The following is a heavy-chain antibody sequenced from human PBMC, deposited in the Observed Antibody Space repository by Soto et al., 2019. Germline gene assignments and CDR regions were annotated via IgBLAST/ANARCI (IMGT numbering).Heavy chain of an antibody. CDR2: IGSAGDP. J-gene: IGHJ4*02. CDR1: GFTFSSSD. D-gene: IGHD1-7*01. CDR3: VHRRKSGTSHLSFDY. Sequence: GGSLRLSCAASGFTFSSSDMHWVRQATGKGLEWVSGIGSAGDPYYAGSVKGRFTISRENAKNQVVLTMTNMDPVDTATYYCVHRRKSGTSHLSFDYWGQGTLVTVSS. V-gene: IGHV3-13*05.